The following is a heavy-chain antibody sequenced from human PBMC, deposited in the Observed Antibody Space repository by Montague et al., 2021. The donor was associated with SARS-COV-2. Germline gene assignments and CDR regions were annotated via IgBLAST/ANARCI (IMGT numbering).Heavy chain of an antibody. J-gene: IGHJ6*02. CDR2: IDYSGST. CDR3: ARAFTDWLRYYGMDV. CDR1: GGSISSSSYY. V-gene: IGHV4-39*01. D-gene: IGHD3-9*01. Sequence: SETLSLTCTVSGGSISSSSYYWGWIRQPPGKGLEWIGSIDYSGSTYYXXXLKSRVTISVDTSKNQFSLKLSSVTAADTAVYYCARAFTDWLRYYGMDVWGQGTTVTVSS.